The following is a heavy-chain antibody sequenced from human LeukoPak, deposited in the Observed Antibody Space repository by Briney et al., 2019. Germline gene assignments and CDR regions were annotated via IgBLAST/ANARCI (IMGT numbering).Heavy chain of an antibody. J-gene: IGHJ4*02. CDR3: ATSLGPLTEY. CDR2: ISSSSSYI. D-gene: IGHD7-27*01. Sequence: GGSLRLSCAASGFTFRSYWMSWVRQAPGKGLEWVSSISSSSSYIYYADSVKGRFTISRDNAKNSLYLQMDSLRAEDTAVYYCATSLGPLTEYWGQGTLVTVSS. V-gene: IGHV3-21*01. CDR1: GFTFRSYW.